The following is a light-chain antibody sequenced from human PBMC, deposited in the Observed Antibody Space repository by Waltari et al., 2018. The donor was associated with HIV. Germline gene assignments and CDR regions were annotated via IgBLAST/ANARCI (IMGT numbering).Light chain of an antibody. CDR1: ENIIGW. CDR2: KTS. V-gene: IGKV1-5*03. J-gene: IGKJ1*01. CDR3: QQYKSYSPWT. Sequence: DIQMTQSPSTLSAFVGDRVTITCRASENIIGWLAWHQQKPGKAPKLLIYKTSTLESGVPLRFSGSASGTEFTLTISSLQPEDFATYYCQQYKSYSPWTFGQGTKVDVK.